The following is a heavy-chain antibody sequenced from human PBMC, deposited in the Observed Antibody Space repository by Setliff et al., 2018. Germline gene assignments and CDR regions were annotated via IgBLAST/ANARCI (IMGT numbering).Heavy chain of an antibody. Sequence: SETLSLTCTVSGASVSGNSYYWGWIRQPPGKGLEWIGSMYYGGGGSTYYNPSLKSRVTMSIDTSKNKFSLKLSSVTAADTAVYYCARMSGFQYIDVWDKGTTVTVSS. D-gene: IGHD3-3*01. J-gene: IGHJ6*03. CDR1: GASVSGNSYY. CDR3: ARMSGFQYIDV. CDR2: MYYGGGGST. V-gene: IGHV4-39*07.